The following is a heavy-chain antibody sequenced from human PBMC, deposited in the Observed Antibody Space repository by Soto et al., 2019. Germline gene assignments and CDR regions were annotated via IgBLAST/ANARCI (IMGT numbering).Heavy chain of an antibody. CDR2: ISSSSSYI. J-gene: IGHJ4*02. D-gene: IGHD6-6*01. V-gene: IGHV3-21*04. CDR1: GFTFSSYS. Sequence: AGGSLRLSCAASGFTFSSYSMNWVRQAPGKGLEWVSSISSSSSYIYYADSVKGRFTISRDNAKNSLYLQMNSLRSDDTAVYYCARSFPAEEYSSSPPDYWGQGTLVTVSS. CDR3: ARSFPAEEYSSSPPDY.